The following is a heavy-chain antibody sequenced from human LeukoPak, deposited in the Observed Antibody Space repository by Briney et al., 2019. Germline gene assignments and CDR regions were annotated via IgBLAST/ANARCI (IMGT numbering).Heavy chain of an antibody. CDR2: IYSGGST. CDR3: ARGARVNWNDPTYPPWGKHFDY. V-gene: IGHV3-53*04. Sequence: GGSLRLSCAASGFTVSSNYMSWVRQAPGKGLEWVSVIYSGGSTYYADSVKGRFTISRHNSKNTLYLQINSLRAEDTAVYYCARGARVNWNDPTYPPWGKHFDYWGLGTLVTVSS. CDR1: GFTVSSNY. D-gene: IGHD1-1*01. J-gene: IGHJ4*02.